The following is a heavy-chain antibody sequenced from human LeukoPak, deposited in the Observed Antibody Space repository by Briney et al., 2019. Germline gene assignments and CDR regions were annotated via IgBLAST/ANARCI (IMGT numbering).Heavy chain of an antibody. CDR1: GYTFTSYD. Sequence: ASVKVSCKASGYTFTSYDINWVRQATGQGLEWMGWMNPNSGNTGYAQKFQGRVTMTRNTSISTAYMELSSLRSEDTAVYYCARGGYCGGDCYSGGIYYYGMDVWGQGTTVTVSS. V-gene: IGHV1-8*01. D-gene: IGHD2-21*02. J-gene: IGHJ6*02. CDR2: MNPNSGNT. CDR3: ARGGYCGGDCYSGGIYYYGMDV.